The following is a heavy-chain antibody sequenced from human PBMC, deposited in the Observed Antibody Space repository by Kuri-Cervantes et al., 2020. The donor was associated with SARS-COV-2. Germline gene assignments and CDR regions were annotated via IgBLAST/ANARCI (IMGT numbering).Heavy chain of an antibody. D-gene: IGHD3-3*01. CDR3: ARQMMSSITIFGVVITRNWSDP. CDR2: IYHSGST. V-gene: IGHV4-30-2*01. CDR1: GGSISSGGYS. J-gene: IGHJ5*02. Sequence: SETLSLTCAVSGGSISSGGYSWSWIRQPPGKGLEWIGYIYHSGSTYYNPSLKSRVTISVDRSKNQFSLKLSSVTAADTAVYYCARQMMSSITIFGVVITRNWSDPWGQGTLVTVSS.